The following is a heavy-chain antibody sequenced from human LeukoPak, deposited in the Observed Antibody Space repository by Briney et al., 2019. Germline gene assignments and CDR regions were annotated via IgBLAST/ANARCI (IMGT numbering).Heavy chain of an antibody. CDR1: GDSVSRNGVV. J-gene: IGHJ3*01. Sequence: SQTLSLTCDISGDSVSRNGVVWNWIRQSPSRGLEWLGRTYYGSNEYSVSMRGRITIATDASNNHFSLQLNSMTPDDTAMYYCVRGQNSAFDVWSQGTMVTVSS. CDR2: TYYGSN. D-gene: IGHD1-7*01. V-gene: IGHV6-1*01. CDR3: VRGQNSAFDV.